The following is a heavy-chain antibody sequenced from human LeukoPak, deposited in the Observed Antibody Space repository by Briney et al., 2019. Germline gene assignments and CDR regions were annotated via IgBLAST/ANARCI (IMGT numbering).Heavy chain of an antibody. CDR1: GFTFSSYW. Sequence: GGSLRLSCAASGFTFSSYWMHWVRQAPGKGLVWVSSISSSSSYIYYADSVKGRFTISRDNAKNSLYLQMNSLRAEDTAVYYCARGTGTIFGVVIKRNWFDPWGQGTLVTVSS. D-gene: IGHD3-3*01. J-gene: IGHJ5*02. V-gene: IGHV3-21*01. CDR3: ARGTGTIFGVVIKRNWFDP. CDR2: ISSSSSYI.